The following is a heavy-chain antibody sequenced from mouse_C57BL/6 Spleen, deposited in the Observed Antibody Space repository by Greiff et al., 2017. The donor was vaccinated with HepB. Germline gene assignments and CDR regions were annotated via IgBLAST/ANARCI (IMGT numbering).Heavy chain of an antibody. D-gene: IGHD2-1*01. V-gene: IGHV1-80*01. CDR2: IYPGDGDT. Sequence: QVQLQQSGAELVKPGASVKISCKASGYAFSSYWMNWVKQRPGKGLEWIGQIYPGDGDTNYNGKFKGKATLTADKSSSTAYMQLSSLTSEDSAVYFCARLGIGNYPFDYWGQGTTLTVSS. CDR1: GYAFSSYW. CDR3: ARLGIGNYPFDY. J-gene: IGHJ2*01.